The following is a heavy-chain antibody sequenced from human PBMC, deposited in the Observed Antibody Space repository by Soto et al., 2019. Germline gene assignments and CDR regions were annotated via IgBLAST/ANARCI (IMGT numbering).Heavy chain of an antibody. CDR1: GCCVSSWDVS. J-gene: IGHJ1*01. D-gene: IGHD3-10*01. Sequence: SESMSLAITVSGCCVSSWDVSGTLLRQPPGKGLEWIGYIYHSGSTNYNPSLKSRLTISGDTSKNQVSLKLTSVTAADTAVYYCARGGYYAYFRFWGKGTLVTV. CDR2: IYHSGST. V-gene: IGHV4-61*08. CDR3: ARGGYYAYFRF.